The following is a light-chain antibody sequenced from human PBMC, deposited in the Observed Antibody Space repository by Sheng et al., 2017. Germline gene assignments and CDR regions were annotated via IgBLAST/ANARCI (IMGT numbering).Light chain of an antibody. J-gene: IGKJ4*01. V-gene: IGKV1-39*01. CDR1: QSVSNF. CDR2: AAS. CDR3: QQHYSSPV. Sequence: DIQLTQSPSSLPASVGDSVTITCRASQSVSNFLNWYQQEPGKAPKLLIYAASSLQSGVPSRFSGSGSGTDFTLTISSLQPEDFATYYCQQHYSSPVFGGGTRLEIK.